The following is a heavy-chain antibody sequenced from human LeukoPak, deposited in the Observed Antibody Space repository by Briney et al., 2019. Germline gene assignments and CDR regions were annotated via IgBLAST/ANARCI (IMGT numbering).Heavy chain of an antibody. CDR1: GYTFTGYY. Sequence: ASVKVSCKASGYTFTGYYMHWVRQATGQGLEWMGWMNPNSGNTGYARKFQGRVTMTRNTSISTAYMELSSLRSEDTAVYYCARAVGDTKNYWGQGTLVTVSS. D-gene: IGHD3-10*01. CDR3: ARAVGDTKNY. CDR2: MNPNSGNT. V-gene: IGHV1-8*02. J-gene: IGHJ4*02.